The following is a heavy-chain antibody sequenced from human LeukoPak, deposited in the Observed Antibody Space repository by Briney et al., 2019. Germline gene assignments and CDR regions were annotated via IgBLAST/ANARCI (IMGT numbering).Heavy chain of an antibody. J-gene: IGHJ4*02. D-gene: IGHD3-22*01. CDR2: FYPEYGKT. V-gene: IGHV1-24*01. CDR3: ATDLFNYYYDSTQPSGY. Sequence: ASVKVSCKVSGYTLTELSMHWVRQAPGKGVEWMGGFYPEYGKTIYAQKFQGRVTMTEDTSTDTASMELSSLRSEDTAVYYCATDLFNYYYDSTQPSGYWGQGTLVTVSS. CDR1: GYTLTELS.